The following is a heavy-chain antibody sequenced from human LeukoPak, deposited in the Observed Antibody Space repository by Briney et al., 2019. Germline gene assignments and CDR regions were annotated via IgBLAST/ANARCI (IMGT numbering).Heavy chain of an antibody. CDR1: GGSISSSSYY. V-gene: IGHV4-61*05. CDR3: ARGGGLLYYYYYMDV. CDR2: IYYSGST. Sequence: SETLSLTCTVSGGSISSSSYYWGWIRQPPGKGLEWIGYIYYSGSTNYNPSLKSRVTISVDTSKNQFSLKLSSVTAADTAVYYCARGGGLLYYYYYMDVWGKGTTVTISS. D-gene: IGHD3-16*01. J-gene: IGHJ6*03.